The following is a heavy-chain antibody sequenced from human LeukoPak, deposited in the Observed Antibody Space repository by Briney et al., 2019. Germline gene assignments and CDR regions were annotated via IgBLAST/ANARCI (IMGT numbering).Heavy chain of an antibody. V-gene: IGHV6-1*01. D-gene: IGHD2-21*01. CDR1: GDSVSSNSAA. J-gene: IGHJ4*02. CDR2: TYYRSKWYN. Sequence: SQTLSLTCAISGDSVSSNSAAWNWIRQSPSRGLEWLGRTYYRSKWYNDYAVSVKSRITINPDTSKNQFSLRLSSVTAADTAVYYCARHFVTYPHYFDYWGQGTLVTVSS. CDR3: ARHFVTYPHYFDY.